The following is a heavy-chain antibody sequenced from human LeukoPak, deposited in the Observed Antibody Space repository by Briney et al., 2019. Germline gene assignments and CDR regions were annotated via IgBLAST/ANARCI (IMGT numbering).Heavy chain of an antibody. V-gene: IGHV3-23*01. CDR3: ARGLAAAGTRGPY. CDR2: ITDSGVST. CDR1: GFTFSSYG. J-gene: IGHJ4*02. Sequence: GGSLRLSCAASGFTFSSYGMNWVRQAPGKGLEWVSAITDSGVSTYYADSVRGRFTVSRDNSKNTLYLQMNSLRAEDTAVYYCARGLAAAGTRGPYWGQGTLVTVSS. D-gene: IGHD6-13*01.